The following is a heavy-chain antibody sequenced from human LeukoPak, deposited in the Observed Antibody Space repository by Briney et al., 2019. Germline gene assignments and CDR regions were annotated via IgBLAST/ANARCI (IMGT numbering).Heavy chain of an antibody. CDR1: GGSFSGYY. CDR2: INHSGST. D-gene: IGHD3-10*01. Sequence: PSETLSLTCAVYGGSFSGYYWSWIRQPPGKGLEWIGEINHSGSTNYNPSLKSRVTISVDTSKNQFSLKLSSVTAADTAVYYCAITMVRGVRALDPWGQGTLVTVSS. J-gene: IGHJ5*02. V-gene: IGHV4-34*01. CDR3: AITMVRGVRALDP.